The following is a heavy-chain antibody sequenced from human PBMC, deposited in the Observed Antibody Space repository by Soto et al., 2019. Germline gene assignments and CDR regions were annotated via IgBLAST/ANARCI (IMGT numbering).Heavy chain of an antibody. CDR1: GYPVTAYY. CDR2: INPATGAA. D-gene: IGHD3-3*01. V-gene: IGHV1-2*02. J-gene: IGHJ3*02. Sequence: QLHLVQSGAVVKKPGASVMVSCSASGYPVTAYYMHWVRQAPGRGLEWMGGINPATGAAKYTQTFRGRVTMTRDTSTSTVFMELSGLTSEDTAVFYCARGGGVGVAGSAAFEMWGQGTLVTVSS. CDR3: ARGGGVGVAGSAAFEM.